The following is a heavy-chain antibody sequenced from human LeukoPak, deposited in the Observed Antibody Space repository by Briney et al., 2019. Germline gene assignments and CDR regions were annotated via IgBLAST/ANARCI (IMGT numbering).Heavy chain of an antibody. CDR2: ISYDGGIK. CDR3: AKRSIFSSSWTPLDH. V-gene: IGHV3-30*18. J-gene: IGHJ4*02. D-gene: IGHD6-13*01. Sequence: GVTRRLSRAASGYTFSSHGMHWVRQAPGKGLEWVAVISYDGGIKYYGEAVKDSFTNSGDNAKNTLYLQMNSLGAEETAVYYCAKRSIFSSSWTPLDHWGQGALVTVSS. CDR1: GYTFSSHG.